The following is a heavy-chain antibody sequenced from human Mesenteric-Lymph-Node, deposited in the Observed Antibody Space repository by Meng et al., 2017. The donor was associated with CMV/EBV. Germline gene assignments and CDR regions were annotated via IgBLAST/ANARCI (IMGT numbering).Heavy chain of an antibody. CDR2: ISGSGGST. CDR3: AKKVPDILTGYYDN. V-gene: IGHV3-23*01. J-gene: IGHJ4*02. D-gene: IGHD3-9*01. CDR1: GFTFNNYA. Sequence: ASGFTFNNYAMSWVRQAPVKGLEWVSTISGSGGSTYYADSVKGRFTISRDNSRNTLYLQMSSLRAEDTAVYYCAKKVPDILTGYYDNWGQGTLVTVSS.